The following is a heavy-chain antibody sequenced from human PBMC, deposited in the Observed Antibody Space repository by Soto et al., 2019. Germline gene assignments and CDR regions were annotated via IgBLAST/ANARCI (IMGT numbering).Heavy chain of an antibody. CDR2: INPNSGGT. CDR3: ARGGDWNDDYYYYYGMDV. Sequence: QVQLVQSGAEVKKPGASVKVSCKASGYTFTGYYMHWVRQAPGQGLEWMGWINPNSGGTNYAQKFQGWVTMIRDTSISTAYMELSRLRSDDTAVYYCARGGDWNDDYYYYYGMDVWGQGTTVTVSS. D-gene: IGHD1-1*01. CDR1: GYTFTGYY. J-gene: IGHJ6*02. V-gene: IGHV1-2*04.